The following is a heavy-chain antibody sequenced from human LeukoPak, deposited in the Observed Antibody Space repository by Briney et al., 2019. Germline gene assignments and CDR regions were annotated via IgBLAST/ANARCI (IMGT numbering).Heavy chain of an antibody. CDR1: GFTFSSYA. D-gene: IGHD3-22*01. CDR2: ISYDGSNK. Sequence: GGSLRLSRAASGFTFSSYAMHWVRQAPGKGLEWVAVISYDGSNKYYADSVKGRFTISRDNSKNTLYLQMNSLRAEDTAVYYCARDEVVVIRGYFGYWGQGTLVTVSS. V-gene: IGHV3-30*04. CDR3: ARDEVVVIRGYFGY. J-gene: IGHJ4*02.